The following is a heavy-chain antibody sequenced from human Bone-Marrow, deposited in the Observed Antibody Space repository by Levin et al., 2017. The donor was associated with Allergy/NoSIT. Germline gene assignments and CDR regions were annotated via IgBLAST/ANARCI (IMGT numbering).Heavy chain of an antibody. CDR2: INQDGSKK. CDR3: ARDGPFDESSAYFDF. CDR1: GFTFTNYW. D-gene: IGHD3-22*01. Sequence: PGGSLRLSCAASGFTFTNYWMTWVRQAPGKGLEWVANINQDGSKKNYADSVRGRCTISRDNAKNSVFLQMNSLRAEDTAIYYCARDGPFDESSAYFDFWGQGTLLTVSS. J-gene: IGHJ4*02. V-gene: IGHV3-7*01.